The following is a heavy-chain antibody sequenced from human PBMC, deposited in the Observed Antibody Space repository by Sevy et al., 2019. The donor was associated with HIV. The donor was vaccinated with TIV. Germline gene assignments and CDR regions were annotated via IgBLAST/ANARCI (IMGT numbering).Heavy chain of an antibody. J-gene: IGHJ5*02. D-gene: IGHD3-16*01. V-gene: IGHV4-59*12. Sequence: SETLSLTCTVSGGSISSYYWSWIRQPPGKGLEWIAYIYYSGSTKYNPSLKSRVTISVDTSKNQFSLKLSSVTAADTAGYYLGGNGEGGWFGPWGQGNLVTGSS. CDR1: GGSISSYY. CDR2: IYYSGST. CDR3: GGNGEGGWFGP.